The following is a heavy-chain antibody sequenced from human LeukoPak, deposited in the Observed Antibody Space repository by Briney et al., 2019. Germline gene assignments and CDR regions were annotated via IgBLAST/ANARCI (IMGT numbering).Heavy chain of an antibody. D-gene: IGHD3-22*01. Sequence: SVKVSCTASGGTFSSYAISWVRQAPGQGLEWMGGIIPIFGTANYAQKFQGRVTITADESTSTAYMELSSLRSEDTAVYYCARIRDYYDTLEGGDAFDIWGQGTMVTVSS. CDR3: ARIRDYYDTLEGGDAFDI. J-gene: IGHJ3*02. CDR2: IIPIFGTA. CDR1: GGTFSSYA. V-gene: IGHV1-69*13.